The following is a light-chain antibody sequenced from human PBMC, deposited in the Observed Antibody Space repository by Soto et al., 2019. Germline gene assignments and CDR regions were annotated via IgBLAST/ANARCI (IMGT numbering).Light chain of an antibody. V-gene: IGLV2-14*01. CDR2: EVT. J-gene: IGLJ1*01. CDR3: CSFTSGNTAYV. CDR1: SXDVGGYNY. Sequence: QSVLTQPGSVSGSPGQSITISCTGTSXDVGGYNYVSWYQQHPGKAPKLMIYEVTNRPSGVSTRFSGSKSGNTASLTISGLQAEDEADYYCCSFTSGNTAYVFGTGTKVTV.